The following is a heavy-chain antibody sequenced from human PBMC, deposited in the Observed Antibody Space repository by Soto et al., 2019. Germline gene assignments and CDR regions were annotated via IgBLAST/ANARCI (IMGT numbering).Heavy chain of an antibody. CDR2: INSDGTST. J-gene: IGHJ5*02. D-gene: IGHD3-3*01. Sequence: GGSLRLSCAASGFAVSRYCMHWVRQAPGKGLVWVSRINSDGTSTSYADSVEGRFTISRDNAKNTLYLQMNSLRADDTAVYYCTVVGYDFWSGYHADPWGQGTLVTVSS. CDR3: TVVGYDFWSGYHADP. CDR1: GFAVSRYC. V-gene: IGHV3-74*01.